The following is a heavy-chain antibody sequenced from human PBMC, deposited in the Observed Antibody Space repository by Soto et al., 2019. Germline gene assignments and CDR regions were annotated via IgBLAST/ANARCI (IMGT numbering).Heavy chain of an antibody. D-gene: IGHD3-10*01. CDR1: GFTIGASN. V-gene: IGHV3-11*01. CDR2: ISSVGTTT. CDR3: AKDQEGSGSHWLGYNYYGMDV. J-gene: IGHJ6*02. Sequence: PGGSLKLSFEASGFTIGASNRSWSRQAPGRGREGVSYISSVGTTTYYADSVKGRFSISMDNAKNSLYLQMNSLRAEDTAVYFCAKDQEGSGSHWLGYNYYGMDVWGQGTTVTVSS.